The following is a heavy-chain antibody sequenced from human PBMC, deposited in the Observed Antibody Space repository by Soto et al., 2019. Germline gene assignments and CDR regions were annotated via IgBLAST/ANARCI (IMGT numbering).Heavy chain of an antibody. CDR2: IDSYSNFI. CDR1: GFTFSRYS. Sequence: GGSLRLSCAASGFTFSRYSMNWVRQAPGKGLEWVSSIDSYSNFIYYADSVKGRFIISRDNARNSLFLQMSSLRAEDTAVYYCASQPHCSGGSCYALNWFDPWGQGTLVTVSS. D-gene: IGHD2-15*01. J-gene: IGHJ5*02. CDR3: ASQPHCSGGSCYALNWFDP. V-gene: IGHV3-21*01.